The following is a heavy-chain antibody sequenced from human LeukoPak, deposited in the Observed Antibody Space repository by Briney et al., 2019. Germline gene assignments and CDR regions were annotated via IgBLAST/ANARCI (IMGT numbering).Heavy chain of an antibody. CDR3: ARDWGIVGATDGFDY. CDR2: ISYDGNNE. Sequence: GGSLRLSCAASGFTFSSYGIHWVRQAPGKGLEWVAAISYDGNNEYYSDSVKGRFTISRDNSKNTLYLQMNNLRGEDTAVYYCARDWGIVGATDGFDYWGQGTLVTVSS. D-gene: IGHD1-26*01. J-gene: IGHJ4*02. V-gene: IGHV3-30*03. CDR1: GFTFSSYG.